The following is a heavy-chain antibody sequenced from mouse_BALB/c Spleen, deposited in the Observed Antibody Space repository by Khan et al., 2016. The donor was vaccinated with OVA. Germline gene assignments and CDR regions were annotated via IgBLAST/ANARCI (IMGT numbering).Heavy chain of an antibody. D-gene: IGHD1-1*01. CDR2: IDPANGNT. J-gene: IGHJ2*01. Sequence: VQLQQSGAELVKPGASVKLSCTPSGFNIKDTYMHWVKQRPEQGLEWIGRIDPANGNTKYDPKFQGKATITADTSSNTAYLQLSSLTSEDTAVYYCATYYYGSSGCFDYWGQGTTLTVSA. CDR3: ATYYYGSSGCFDY. CDR1: GFNIKDTY. V-gene: IGHV14-3*02.